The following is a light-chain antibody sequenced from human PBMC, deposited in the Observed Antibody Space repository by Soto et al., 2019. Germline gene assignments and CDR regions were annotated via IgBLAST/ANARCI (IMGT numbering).Light chain of an antibody. CDR3: QQYGTSPAVT. Sequence: ETVLTQSPGTLSLSPGERATLSCRASQSVSSSYLAWYQQKPGQAPRLLIYGASNRATGIPDRFSGSGSGKDFTLTISRLEPEDFAVYYCQQYGTSPAVTFGPGTKLDIK. J-gene: IGKJ3*01. CDR1: QSVSSSY. V-gene: IGKV3-20*01. CDR2: GAS.